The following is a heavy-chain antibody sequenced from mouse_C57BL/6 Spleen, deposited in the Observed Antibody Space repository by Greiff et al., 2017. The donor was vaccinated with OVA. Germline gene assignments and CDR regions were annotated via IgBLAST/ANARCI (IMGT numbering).Heavy chain of an antibody. CDR2: ISSGGDYI. J-gene: IGHJ1*03. CDR1: GFTFSSYA. CDR3: TRGYYGSSLWYFDV. D-gene: IGHD1-1*01. V-gene: IGHV5-9-1*02. Sequence: EVKVVESGEGLVKPGGSLKLSCAASGFTFSSYAMSWVRQTPEKRLEWVAYISSGGDYIYYADTVKGRFTISRDNARNTLYLQMSSLKSEDTAMYYCTRGYYGSSLWYFDVWGTGTTVTVSS.